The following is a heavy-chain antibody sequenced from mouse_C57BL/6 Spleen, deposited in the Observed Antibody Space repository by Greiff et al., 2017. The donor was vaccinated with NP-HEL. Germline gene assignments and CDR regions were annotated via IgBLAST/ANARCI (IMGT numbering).Heavy chain of an antibody. CDR2: INYDGSST. CDR1: GFTFSDYY. D-gene: IGHD2-10*01. Sequence: EVKVVESEGGLVQPGSSMKLSCTASGFTFSDYYMAWVRQVPEKGLEWVANINYDGSSTYYLDSLKSRFIISRDNAKNILYLQMSSLKSEDTATYYCARGGAYPYWYFDVWGTGTTVTVSS. CDR3: ARGGAYPYWYFDV. V-gene: IGHV5-16*01. J-gene: IGHJ1*03.